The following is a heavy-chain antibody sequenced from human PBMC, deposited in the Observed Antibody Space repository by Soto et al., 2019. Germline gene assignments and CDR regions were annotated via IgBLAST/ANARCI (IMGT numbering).Heavy chain of an antibody. CDR2: IGGSGDGT. CDR3: AKRWGGSYYAAFDY. Sequence: EVPLLESGGGMVQPGGSLRLSCAASGFTFRSYAMAWVRQAPGKGLEWVSTIGGSGDGTSYADSVKGRFTISRDNSKNTLYLQMNSLRSEDMAVYYCAKRWGGSYYAAFDYWGQGTLLTVSS. CDR1: GFTFRSYA. D-gene: IGHD1-26*01. V-gene: IGHV3-23*01. J-gene: IGHJ4*02.